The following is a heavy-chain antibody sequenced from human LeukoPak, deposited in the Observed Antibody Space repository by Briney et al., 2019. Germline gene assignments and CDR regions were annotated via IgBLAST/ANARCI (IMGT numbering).Heavy chain of an antibody. CDR2: IYPGDSDT. J-gene: IGHJ4*02. CDR3: ARPNEEARPDPFHY. CDR1: GYSFTSYW. D-gene: IGHD6-6*01. Sequence: GESPKISCMGSGYSFTSYWIGWGRQMPGKGLEWMGIIYPGDSDTRYSPSFQGQVTISADKSISTAYLQWSSLKASDTAMYYCARPNEEARPDPFHYWGQGTLVTVSS. V-gene: IGHV5-51*01.